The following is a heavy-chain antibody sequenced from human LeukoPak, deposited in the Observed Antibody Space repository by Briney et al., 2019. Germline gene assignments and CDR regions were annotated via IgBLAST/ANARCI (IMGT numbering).Heavy chain of an antibody. D-gene: IGHD2-2*01. J-gene: IGHJ4*02. CDR2: IYSGGST. CDR3: ARASSIVVVPAALDY. V-gene: IGHV3-53*01. CDR1: GFTFSSSG. Sequence: GGSLRLSCAASGFTFSSSGMTWVRQAPGKGLEWVSVIYSGGSTYYADSVKGRFTISRDNSKNTLYLQMNSLRAEDTAVYYCARASSIVVVPAALDYWGQGTLVTVSS.